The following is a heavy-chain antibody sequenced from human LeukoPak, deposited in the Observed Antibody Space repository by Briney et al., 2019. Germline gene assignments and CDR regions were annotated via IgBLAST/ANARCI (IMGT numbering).Heavy chain of an antibody. J-gene: IGHJ3*02. CDR2: ISYDGSNK. V-gene: IGHV3-30*03. CDR1: GFTFSSYG. Sequence: GGSLRLSCAASGFTFSSYGMHWVRQAPGKGLEWVAVISYDGSNKYYADSVKGRFTISRDNSKNTLYLQMNSLRAEDTAVYYCARDRYSSSWFDIWGQGTKVTVSS. D-gene: IGHD6-13*01. CDR3: ARDRYSSSWFDI.